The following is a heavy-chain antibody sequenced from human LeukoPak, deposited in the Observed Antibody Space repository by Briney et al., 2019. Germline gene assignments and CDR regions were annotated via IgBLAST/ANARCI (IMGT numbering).Heavy chain of an antibody. CDR1: GYTFTNYG. V-gene: IGHV1-18*01. CDR2: ISTYNGNT. CDR3: ARGVTTATDDFFDY. D-gene: IGHD4-17*01. J-gene: IGHJ4*02. Sequence: GASVKVSCKASGYTFTNYGISWVRQAPGQGLEWMGWISTYNGNTNYAQKLQGRVTMTTDTSTSTAYMELRSLRSDDTAVYYCARGVTTATDDFFDYWGQGTLVTVSP.